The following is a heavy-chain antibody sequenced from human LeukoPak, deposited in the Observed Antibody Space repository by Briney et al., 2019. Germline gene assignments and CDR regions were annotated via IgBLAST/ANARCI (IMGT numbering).Heavy chain of an antibody. CDR1: GFTFSSHA. CDR2: ISSSGGST. V-gene: IGHV3-23*01. CDR3: AKSEAAAGPNYFDY. J-gene: IGHJ4*02. Sequence: GGSLRLSCAASGFTFSSHAMSWVRQAPGKGLEWVSSISSSGGSTYYADSVKGRFTISRDNSKNTLYLQMNSLRAEDTAVYYCAKSEAAAGPNYFDYWGQGTLVTVSS. D-gene: IGHD6-13*01.